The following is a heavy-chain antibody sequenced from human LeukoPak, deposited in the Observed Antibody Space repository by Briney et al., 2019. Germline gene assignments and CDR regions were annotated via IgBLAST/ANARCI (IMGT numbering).Heavy chain of an antibody. J-gene: IGHJ4*02. CDR2: IYYSGST. Sequence: SETLSLTCTVSGGSISSSSYYWGWIRQPPGKGLEWIGSIYYSGSTYYNPSLKRRVTITVDTSKNQFSLKLSSVTAADTAVYYCARSVTTDGINYWGQGTLVTVAS. CDR1: GGSISSSSYY. V-gene: IGHV4-39*07. CDR3: ARSVTTDGINY. D-gene: IGHD4-17*01.